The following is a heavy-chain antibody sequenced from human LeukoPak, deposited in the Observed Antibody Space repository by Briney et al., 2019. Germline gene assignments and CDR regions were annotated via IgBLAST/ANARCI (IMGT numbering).Heavy chain of an antibody. D-gene: IGHD1-26*01. CDR1: GFTFSSYG. Sequence: GRSLRLSCAASGFTFSSYGMHWVRQAPGKGLEWVAVISYDGSNKYYADSVKGRFTISRDNSKNTLYLQMNSLRAEDTAVYYCARVSGMDGAFDIWGQGTMVTVSS. V-gene: IGHV3-30*03. CDR2: ISYDGSNK. J-gene: IGHJ3*02. CDR3: ARVSGMDGAFDI.